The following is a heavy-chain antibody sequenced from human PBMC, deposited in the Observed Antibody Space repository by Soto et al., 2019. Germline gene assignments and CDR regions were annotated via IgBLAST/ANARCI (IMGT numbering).Heavy chain of an antibody. CDR2: INSDGSST. J-gene: IGHJ4*02. D-gene: IGHD3-16*02. Sequence: PGGSLRLSCAASGFTFSSYWMHWVRQAPGKGLVWVSRINSDGSSTSYADSVKGRFTISRDNAKNTLYLQMNSLRAEDTAVYYCARDQDYIWGSYRSDYFDYWGQGTLVTVSS. CDR3: ARDQDYIWGSYRSDYFDY. CDR1: GFTFSSYW. V-gene: IGHV3-74*01.